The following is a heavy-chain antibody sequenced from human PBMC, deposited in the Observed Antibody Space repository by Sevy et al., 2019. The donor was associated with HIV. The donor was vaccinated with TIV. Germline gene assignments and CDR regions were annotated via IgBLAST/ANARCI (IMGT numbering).Heavy chain of an antibody. CDR2: ISSSGSTI. J-gene: IGHJ4*02. V-gene: IGHV3-48*03. D-gene: IGHD3-16*01. CDR1: GFTFSSYE. CDR3: ARDRRINYDYVWGSSYFDY. Sequence: GGSLRLSCAASGFTFSSYEMNWVRQAPGKGLEWVSYISSSGSTIYYADSVKGRFTISRDNAKNSLYLQMNSLRAEDTAVYYCARDRRINYDYVWGSSYFDYWGQGTLVTVSS.